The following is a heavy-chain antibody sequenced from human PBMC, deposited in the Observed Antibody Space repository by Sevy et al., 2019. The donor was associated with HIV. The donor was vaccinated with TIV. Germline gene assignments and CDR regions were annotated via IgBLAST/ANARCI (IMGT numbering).Heavy chain of an antibody. J-gene: IGHJ6*02. CDR2: ISYDGNNK. CDR1: GFTFSSYA. CDR3: GRDGSSGGLFLKDYYYFGMDV. V-gene: IGHV3-30*04. D-gene: IGHD3-16*01. Sequence: GGSLRLSCAASGFTFSSYAMHWVRQAPGKGLEWVAVISYDGNNKYHADSVKDRFTISRDNSKNTLYLQMNSLRAEDTAVYYCGRDGSSGGLFLKDYYYFGMDVWGQGTTVTVSS.